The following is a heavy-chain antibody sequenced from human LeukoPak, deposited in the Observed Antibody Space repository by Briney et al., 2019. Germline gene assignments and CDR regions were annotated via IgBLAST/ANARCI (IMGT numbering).Heavy chain of an antibody. J-gene: IGHJ4*02. CDR3: TTGGYSSSSYVDY. CDR2: IKSKTDGGTT. Sequence: GGSLRLSCVASGFTFSNAWMNWVRQAPGKGLEWVGRIKSKTDGGTTDYAAPVKGRFTISRDDSKNTLYLQMNSLKTEDTAVYYCTTGGYSSSSYVDYWGQGTLVTVSS. V-gene: IGHV3-15*07. CDR1: GFTFSNAW. D-gene: IGHD6-6*01.